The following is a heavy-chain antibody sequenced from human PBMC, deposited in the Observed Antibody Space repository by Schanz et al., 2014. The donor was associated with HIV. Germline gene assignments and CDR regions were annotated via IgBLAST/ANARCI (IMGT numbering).Heavy chain of an antibody. D-gene: IGHD2-21*01. CDR1: GDGFTTRT. J-gene: IGHJ5*02. Sequence: QVPLQQSGAEVTKPGSSVKVSCTASGDGFTTRTISWLRQAPGHALEWMGGIIPIFGAAKNAPKFQGRVTITADESTSTAYMELTGLNPEDTAIYYCARDDVLDSLASWGQGTLVTVSS. CDR2: IIPIFGAA. CDR3: ARDDVLDSLAS. V-gene: IGHV1-69*13.